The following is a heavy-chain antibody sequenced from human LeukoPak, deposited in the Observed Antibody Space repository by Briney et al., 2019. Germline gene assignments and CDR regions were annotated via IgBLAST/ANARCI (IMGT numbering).Heavy chain of an antibody. CDR1: GYTFTSYG. Sequence: ASVKVSCKASGYTFTSYGISWVRQAPGQGLEWMGWINPNSGGTNYAQKFQGRVTMTRDTSISTAYMELSRLRSDDTAVYYCARVLSGDYGIDAFDIWGQGTMVTVSS. CDR2: INPNSGGT. D-gene: IGHD4-17*01. CDR3: ARVLSGDYGIDAFDI. V-gene: IGHV1-2*02. J-gene: IGHJ3*02.